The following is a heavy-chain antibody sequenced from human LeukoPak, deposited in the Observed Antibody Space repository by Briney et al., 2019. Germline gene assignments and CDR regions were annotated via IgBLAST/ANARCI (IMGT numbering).Heavy chain of an antibody. Sequence: ASVKVSCKASGYTFTDYFMHWVRQAPGQGLEWMGWMNPNSGGSNYAQKFQGRVTMTRDTSISTAYMELSGLRSDDTAVYYCARIPRGHCSSASCFDYWGQGTLVTVSS. CDR1: GYTFTDYF. D-gene: IGHD2-2*01. CDR3: ARIPRGHCSSASCFDY. V-gene: IGHV1-2*02. CDR2: MNPNSGGS. J-gene: IGHJ4*02.